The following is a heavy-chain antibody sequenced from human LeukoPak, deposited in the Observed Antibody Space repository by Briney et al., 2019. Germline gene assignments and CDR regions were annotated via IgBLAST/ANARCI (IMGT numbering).Heavy chain of an antibody. CDR3: AKDSARYSSSWYVFWYFDL. J-gene: IGHJ2*01. CDR1: GFTFDDYA. CDR2: ISWNSGSI. Sequence: PGGSLRLSCAASGFTFDDYAMHWVRQAPGKGLEWVSGISWNSGSIGYADSVKGRFTISRDNAKNSLYLQMNSLRAEDTALYYCAKDSARYSSSWYVFWYFDLWGRGTLVTVSS. V-gene: IGHV3-9*01. D-gene: IGHD6-13*01.